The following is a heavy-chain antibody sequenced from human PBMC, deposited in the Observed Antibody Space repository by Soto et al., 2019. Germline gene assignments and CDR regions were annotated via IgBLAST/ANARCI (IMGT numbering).Heavy chain of an antibody. CDR1: GFSLSAFW. Sequence: EVQLVQSGGGLVQPGGSLRLSCEASGFSLSAFWMNWVRQSPRKGLEWVSNINPEGSEKVYVDSVKGRFTVSRDNTQNSVYLQMDSLRAEDTAVYDCAGWGNNVWYWGQGRMVTVSS. J-gene: IGHJ4*02. CDR2: INPEGSEK. D-gene: IGHD3-16*01. V-gene: IGHV3-7*02. CDR3: AGWGNNVWY.